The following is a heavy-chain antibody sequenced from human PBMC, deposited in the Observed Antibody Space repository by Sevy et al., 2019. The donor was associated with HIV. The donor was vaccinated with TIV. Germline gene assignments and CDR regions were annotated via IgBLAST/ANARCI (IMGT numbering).Heavy chain of an antibody. CDR1: GFTFSSYA. CDR3: ARTEWELLPFDY. Sequence: GGSLRLSCAASGFTFSSYAMHWVRQAPGKGLEWVAVISYDGSNKYYADSVKGRFTISRDNSKNTLYLQMNSLRAEDTAVYYCARTEWELLPFDYWGQRTLVTVSS. CDR2: ISYDGSNK. J-gene: IGHJ4*02. V-gene: IGHV3-30-3*01. D-gene: IGHD1-26*01.